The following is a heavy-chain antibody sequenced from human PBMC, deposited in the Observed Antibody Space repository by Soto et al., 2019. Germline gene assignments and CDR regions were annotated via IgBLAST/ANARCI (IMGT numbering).Heavy chain of an antibody. CDR3: ARDLPLASGGSDY. J-gene: IGHJ4*02. CDR1: GYTFTNYY. CDR2: VNPSDGST. D-gene: IGHD5-12*01. Sequence: ASVKVSCKASGYTFTNYYIHWVRQAPGQGLEWVGIVNPSDGSTDFAQKFQGRVTMTRDTSTSTVYMELSSLGSEDTAMYYCARDLPLASGGSDYWGEGTLVTVSS. V-gene: IGHV1-46*01.